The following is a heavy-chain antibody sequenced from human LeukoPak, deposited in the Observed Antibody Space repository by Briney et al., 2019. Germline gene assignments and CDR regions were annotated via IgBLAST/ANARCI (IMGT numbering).Heavy chain of an antibody. V-gene: IGHV4-59*01. CDR1: GGSISSYY. CDR2: IYYSGST. CDR3: ASEYGDYGIDY. D-gene: IGHD4-17*01. Sequence: SETLSLTCTVSGGSISSYYWSWIRQPPGKGLEWIGYIYYSGSTNYNPSLKSRVTISVDTSKNQFSLKLSSVTAADTAVYYCASEYGDYGIDYWGQGTLVTVSS. J-gene: IGHJ4*02.